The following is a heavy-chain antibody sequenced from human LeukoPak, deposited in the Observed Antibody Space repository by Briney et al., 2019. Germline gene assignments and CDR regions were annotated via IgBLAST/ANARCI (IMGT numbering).Heavy chain of an antibody. CDR2: INWNGGST. V-gene: IGHV3-20*04. D-gene: IGHD2-15*01. CDR3: ARGRGTPEH. CDR1: GFTFDDYG. Sequence: GGSLRLSCAASGFTFDDYGMSGVRQAPGKGLEWVSGINWNGGSTGYADSVKGRFTISRFNAGNSLSLQMGKLRDEDTAVYYCARGRGTPEHWGLGPLVSVSS. J-gene: IGHJ4*02.